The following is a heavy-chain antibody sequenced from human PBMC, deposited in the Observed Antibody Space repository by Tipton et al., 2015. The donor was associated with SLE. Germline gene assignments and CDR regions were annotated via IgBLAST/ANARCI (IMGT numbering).Heavy chain of an antibody. J-gene: IGHJ4*02. Sequence: TLSLTCTVSGASITSDYWSWIRQPAGQGLAWIGRFYYGSGITSSNPPLKRRVTISVDTSKNQFSLTLTSVTAADTGVYYCARPQLPSGWSRYYFDYWGQGILVTVSS. D-gene: IGHD6-19*01. CDR1: GASITSDY. CDR2: FYYGSGIT. V-gene: IGHV4-59*05. CDR3: ARPQLPSGWSRYYFDY.